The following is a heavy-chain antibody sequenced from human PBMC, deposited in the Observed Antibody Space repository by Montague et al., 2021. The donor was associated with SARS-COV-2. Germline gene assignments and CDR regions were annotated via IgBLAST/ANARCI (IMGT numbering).Heavy chain of an antibody. D-gene: IGHD2-15*01. CDR2: MYDSGST. CDR3: ARGDGVVVAAPYI. J-gene: IGHJ3*02. V-gene: IGHV4-31*03. Sequence: TLSLTCTVSGGSISNGGYYCSWIRQHPGKGLEWIGYMYDSGSTYYNPSPTSRVTMSLDTSKNQFSLKLSSVTAADTAVYYCARGDGVVVAAPYIWGQGTMVTVSS. CDR1: GGSISNGGYY.